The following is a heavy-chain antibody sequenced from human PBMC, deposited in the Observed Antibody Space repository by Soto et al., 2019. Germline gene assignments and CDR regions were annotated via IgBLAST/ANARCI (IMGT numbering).Heavy chain of an antibody. CDR3: ARAHAPTLPFDY. Sequence: SETHSLSCTVSGGSIRNVDWSWIRQPPGKGLEWIGFIFHSGNAKYNPSLKSRVTISVDTSKNQFSLSLDSVTAADTAVYFCARAHAPTLPFDYWGQGTLVTVSS. CDR2: IFHSGNA. V-gene: IGHV4-59*01. D-gene: IGHD2-2*01. CDR1: GGSIRNVD. J-gene: IGHJ4*01.